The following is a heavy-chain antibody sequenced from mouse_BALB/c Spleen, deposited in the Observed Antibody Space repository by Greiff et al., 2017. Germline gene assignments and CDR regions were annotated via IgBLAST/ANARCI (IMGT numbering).Heavy chain of an antibody. Sequence: EVQLVESGAELVKPGASVKLSCTASGFNIKDTYMHWVKQRPEQGLEWIGRIDPANGNTKYDPKFQGKATITADTSSNTAYLQLSSLTSEDTAVYYCASLGSSYAMDYWGQGTSVTVSS. CDR3: ASLGSSYAMDY. V-gene: IGHV14-3*02. J-gene: IGHJ4*01. CDR1: GFNIKDTY. D-gene: IGHD1-1*01. CDR2: IDPANGNT.